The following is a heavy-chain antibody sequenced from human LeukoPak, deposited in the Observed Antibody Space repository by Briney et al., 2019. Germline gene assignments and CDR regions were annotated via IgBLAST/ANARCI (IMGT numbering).Heavy chain of an antibody. CDR3: AKDLGGSGYPPLFDY. J-gene: IGHJ4*02. V-gene: IGHV3-23*01. CDR1: GFTFSSYA. CDR2: ISGSGGST. Sequence: PGGSLRLSCAASGFTFSSYAMSWVRQAPGKGLEWVSAISGSGGSTYYADSVKGRFTISRDNSKNTLYLQMNSLRAEDTAVYYCAKDLGGSGYPPLFDYWGQGTLVTVSS. D-gene: IGHD3-22*01.